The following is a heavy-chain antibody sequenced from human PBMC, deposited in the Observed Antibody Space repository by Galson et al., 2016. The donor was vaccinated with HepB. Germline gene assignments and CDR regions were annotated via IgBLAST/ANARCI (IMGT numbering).Heavy chain of an antibody. D-gene: IGHD3-16*02. Sequence: YISSNGNTNYTPSLRSRVTISVDTSKDQFSLRLSSVTAADTAVYFCARSAVVGPIVFNYWGQGILVIVSS. J-gene: IGHJ4*02. CDR2: ISSNGNT. CDR3: ARSAVVGPIVFNY. V-gene: IGHV4-59*12.